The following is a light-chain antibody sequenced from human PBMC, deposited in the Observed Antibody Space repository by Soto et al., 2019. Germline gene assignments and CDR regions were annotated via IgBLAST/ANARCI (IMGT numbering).Light chain of an antibody. CDR3: QQYNNWPRT. V-gene: IGKV3-15*01. Sequence: EIVLTQSPDTLSVSPGERATLSCRASQSISRTLAWYQQKSGQPPRLLIYGASTRATGIPARFSGSGSGTEFTLTISSLQSEDFAVYYCQQYNNWPRTFGQGTKVDIK. J-gene: IGKJ1*01. CDR1: QSISRT. CDR2: GAS.